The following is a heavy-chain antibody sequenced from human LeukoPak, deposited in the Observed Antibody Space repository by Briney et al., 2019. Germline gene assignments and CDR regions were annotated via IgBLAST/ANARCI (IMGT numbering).Heavy chain of an antibody. J-gene: IGHJ3*02. CDR3: ARDDGYCSSTSCYRAFDI. CDR1: GFTFSSYS. V-gene: IGHV3-21*01. CDR2: ISSSSSYI. D-gene: IGHD2-2*02. Sequence: GSLRLSCAASGFTFSSYSMNWVRQAPGKGLEWVSSISSSSSYIYYADSVKGRFTISRDNAKNSLYLQMNSLRAEDTAVYYCARDDGYCSSTSCYRAFDIWGQGTMVTVSS.